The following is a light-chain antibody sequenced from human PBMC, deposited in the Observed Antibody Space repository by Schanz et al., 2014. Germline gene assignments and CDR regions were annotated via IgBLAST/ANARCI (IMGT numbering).Light chain of an antibody. Sequence: DIQMTQSPSSLSASVGDRVTITCQARQDISKYLTWYQEKPGKAPKLLIYDASNLETGVPSRFSGSGSGTDFTFTISSLQPEDIATYFCQQYDTLPLTFGGGTKVGIK. CDR3: QQYDTLPLT. V-gene: IGKV1-33*01. CDR2: DAS. J-gene: IGKJ4*01. CDR1: QDISKY.